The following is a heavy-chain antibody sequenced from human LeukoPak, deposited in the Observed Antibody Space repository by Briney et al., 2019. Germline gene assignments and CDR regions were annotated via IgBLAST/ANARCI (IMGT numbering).Heavy chain of an antibody. CDR1: GFTFSDYF. CDR2: ISSSGTTM. CDR3: ARNAY. Sequence: GGSLRLSCAASGFTFSDYFMGWIRQAPGKGLEWVSYISSSGTTMYYADSVKGRFTISRDNAKNSLYLQMNSLRADDTAVYYCARNAYWGQGTLVTVSS. V-gene: IGHV3-11*01. J-gene: IGHJ4*02.